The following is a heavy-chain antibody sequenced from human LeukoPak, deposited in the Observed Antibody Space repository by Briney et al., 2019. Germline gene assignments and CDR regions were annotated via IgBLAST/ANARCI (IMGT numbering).Heavy chain of an antibody. D-gene: IGHD3-22*01. CDR3: ARHRGSGYPYFDY. Sequence: PSETLSLTCTVSGGPINNYYWSWIRQPPGKGLEWIGYIYYTGSTNYNPSLKSRVTISVDTSKSHFSLKMSTLTAADTAVYYCARHRGSGYPYFDYWGQGTLVTVSS. CDR2: IYYTGST. V-gene: IGHV4-59*01. CDR1: GGPINNYY. J-gene: IGHJ4*02.